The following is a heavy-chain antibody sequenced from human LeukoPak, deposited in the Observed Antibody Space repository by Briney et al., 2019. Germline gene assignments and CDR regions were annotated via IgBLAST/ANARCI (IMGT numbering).Heavy chain of an antibody. V-gene: IGHV4-59*08. D-gene: IGHD6-19*01. CDR1: GGSISNYY. CDR2: VYSSGST. J-gene: IGHJ4*02. Sequence: SETLSLTCTVSGGSISNYYWSWIRQPPGKGLEWIGYVYSSGSTKFNPSLKSRVTISVDTSKNQFSLKLSSVTAADTAVYYCARQSSGWYYFDYWGQGTLVTVSS. CDR3: ARQSSGWYYFDY.